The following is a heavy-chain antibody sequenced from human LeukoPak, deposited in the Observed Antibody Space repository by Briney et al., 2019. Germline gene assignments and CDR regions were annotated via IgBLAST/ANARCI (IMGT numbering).Heavy chain of an antibody. CDR1: GGSISSYY. Sequence: PSETLSLTCTVSGGSISSYYWSWIRQPPGKGLEWIGYIYYSGSTNYNPSLKSRVTISVDTSKNQFSLKLSSVTAADTAVYYCARLPNYSSGWTYYFDYWGQGTLVTVSS. J-gene: IGHJ4*02. D-gene: IGHD6-19*01. CDR3: ARLPNYSSGWTYYFDY. CDR2: IYYSGST. V-gene: IGHV4-59*01.